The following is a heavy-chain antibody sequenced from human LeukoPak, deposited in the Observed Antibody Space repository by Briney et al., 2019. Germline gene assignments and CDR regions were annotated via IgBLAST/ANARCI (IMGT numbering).Heavy chain of an antibody. CDR1: GFTFSTYG. Sequence: GGSLRLSCVASGFTFSTYGMSWVRQAPGKGLEWVSAISGSGGSTYYADSVKGRFIISRDNSKNTLYLQMNSLRAEDTAVYYCAKAGYYYYYYMDVWGKGTTVTVSS. D-gene: IGHD3-10*01. J-gene: IGHJ6*03. CDR3: AKAGYYYYYYMDV. V-gene: IGHV3-23*01. CDR2: ISGSGGST.